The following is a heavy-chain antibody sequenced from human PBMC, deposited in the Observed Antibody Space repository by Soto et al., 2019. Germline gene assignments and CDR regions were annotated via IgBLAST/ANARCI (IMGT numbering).Heavy chain of an antibody. Sequence: GGSLRLSCAASAFTFNNYAMSWVRQAPGKGLEWVSGIGGSGRTTYYADSVKGRFTISRDNSNNTLFLQMNSLRAEDTAVYYCAKSRYSDSSGDFYDYWGQGTLVTVSS. V-gene: IGHV3-23*01. CDR3: AKSRYSDSSGDFYDY. D-gene: IGHD3-22*01. CDR2: IGGSGRTT. J-gene: IGHJ4*02. CDR1: AFTFNNYA.